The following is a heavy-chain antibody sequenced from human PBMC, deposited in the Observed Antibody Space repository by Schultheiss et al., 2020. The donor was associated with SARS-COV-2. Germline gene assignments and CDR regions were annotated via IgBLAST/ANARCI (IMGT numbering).Heavy chain of an antibody. D-gene: IGHD3-22*01. V-gene: IGHV3-21*04. Sequence: GGSLRLSCAASGFTFSSYSMNWVRQAPGKGLEWVSSISSSSSYIYYADSVKGRFTISRDNSKNTLYLQMNSLRAEDTAVYYCAKDGLPNYYDSSGYYYPRYYYYYGMDVWGQGTTVTVSS. CDR1: GFTFSSYS. J-gene: IGHJ6*02. CDR3: AKDGLPNYYDSSGYYYPRYYYYYGMDV. CDR2: ISSSSSYI.